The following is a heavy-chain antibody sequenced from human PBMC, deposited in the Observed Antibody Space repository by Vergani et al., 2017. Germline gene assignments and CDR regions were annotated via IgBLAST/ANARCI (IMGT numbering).Heavy chain of an antibody. J-gene: IGHJ6*03. V-gene: IGHV4-34*01. Sequence: QVQLQQWGGGLLKPSETLSLTCVVNGGSFTSDHWTWIRQSPGEGLEWVGDIDHTGRPDYNPSLKSRLTMSVDKPRNQFSLTLNSVTATDTAIYFCARVNTETNGHLYYYYYMDVWGQGTAVTVS. CDR3: ARVNTETNGHLYYYYYMDV. CDR2: IDHTGRP. D-gene: IGHD4-11*01. CDR1: GGSFTSDH.